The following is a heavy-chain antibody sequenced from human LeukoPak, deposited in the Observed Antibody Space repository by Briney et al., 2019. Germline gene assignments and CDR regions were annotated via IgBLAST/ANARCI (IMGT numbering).Heavy chain of an antibody. CDR1: GFTLSSYS. J-gene: IGHJ4*02. CDR2: ISSSSSYI. Sequence: PGGSLSLSCAASGFTLSSYSMNWVRQAPGEGLEWVSSISSSSSYIYYADSVKGRFTISRDNAKNSLYLQMNSLRAEDTAVYYCARVVVPAAIDYWGQGTLVTVSS. CDR3: ARVVVPAAIDY. D-gene: IGHD2-2*02. V-gene: IGHV3-21*01.